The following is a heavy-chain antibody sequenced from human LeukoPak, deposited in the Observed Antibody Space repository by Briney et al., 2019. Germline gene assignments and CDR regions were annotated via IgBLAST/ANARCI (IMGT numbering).Heavy chain of an antibody. CDR3: ARVHRLNYGDYDY. CDR1: GFTFSSYW. J-gene: IGHJ4*02. Sequence: GGSLRLSCAASGFTFSSYWMHWVRQAPGKGLVWVSRINTDGSSTSYADSVKGRFTISRDNAKNTLYLQMNSLRAEDTAVYYCARVHRLNYGDYDYWGQGTLVTVSS. D-gene: IGHD4-17*01. CDR2: INTDGSST. V-gene: IGHV3-74*01.